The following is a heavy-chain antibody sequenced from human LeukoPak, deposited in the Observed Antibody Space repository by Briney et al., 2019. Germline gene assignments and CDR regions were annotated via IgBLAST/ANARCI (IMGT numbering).Heavy chain of an antibody. CDR3: ARSRVVVPASNWFDP. D-gene: IGHD2-2*01. CDR1: GYTFTSYG. V-gene: IGHV1-18*01. J-gene: IGHJ5*02. Sequence: ASVKVSCTASGYTFTSYGICWVRQAPGQGLEWMGWISAYNGNTNYAQKLQGRVTMTTDTSTSTAYMELRSLRSDDTAVYYCARSRVVVPASNWFDPWGQGTLVTVSS. CDR2: ISAYNGNT.